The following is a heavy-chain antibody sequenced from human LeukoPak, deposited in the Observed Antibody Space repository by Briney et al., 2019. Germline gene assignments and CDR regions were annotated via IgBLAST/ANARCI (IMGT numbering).Heavy chain of an antibody. D-gene: IGHD3-3*01. V-gene: IGHV3-23*01. J-gene: IGHJ4*02. CDR3: AKDMGRFLEWLLAPSPDLFVFDY. Sequence: GGSLRLSCAASEFTFSSYAMSWVRQAPGKGLEWVSAISGSGGSTYYADSVKGRFTISRDNSKNTLYLQMNSLRAEDTAVYYCAKDMGRFLEWLLAPSPDLFVFDYWGQGTLVTVSS. CDR2: ISGSGGST. CDR1: EFTFSSYA.